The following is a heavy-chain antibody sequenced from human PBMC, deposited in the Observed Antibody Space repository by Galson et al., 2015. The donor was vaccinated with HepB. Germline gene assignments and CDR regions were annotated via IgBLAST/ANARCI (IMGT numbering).Heavy chain of an antibody. CDR1: GFTFSSHS. CDR3: ARDRYVRVSGSYYNDNGMDV. D-gene: IGHD3-10*01. V-gene: IGHV3-21*01. CDR2: ISSSSSYI. Sequence: SLRLSCAASGFTFSSHSMNWVRQAPGKGLEWVSSISSSSSYIYYADSVKGRFTISRDNAKNSLYLQMNSLRAEDTAVYYCARDRYVRVSGSYYNDNGMDVWGQGTTVTVSS. J-gene: IGHJ6*02.